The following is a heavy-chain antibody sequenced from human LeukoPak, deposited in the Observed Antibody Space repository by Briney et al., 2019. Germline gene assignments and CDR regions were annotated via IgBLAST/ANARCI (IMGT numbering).Heavy chain of an antibody. D-gene: IGHD4/OR15-4a*01. CDR1: GASITNFY. J-gene: IGHJ6*03. CDR3: ASLKVSVVLGAISYYMDV. Sequence: SETLSLTCTVSGASITNFYWSWVRRPPGKGLEWIGYIYPSGTTNYNPSLQSRVTMSLDTSKNQLSLRLSSVPAADTAVYFCASLKVSVVLGAISYYMDVWGKGTTVTVSS. CDR2: IYPSGTT. V-gene: IGHV4-4*09.